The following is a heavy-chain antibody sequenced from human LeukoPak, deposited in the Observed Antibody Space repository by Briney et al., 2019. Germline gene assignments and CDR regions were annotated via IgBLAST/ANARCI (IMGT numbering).Heavy chain of an antibody. V-gene: IGHV3-43*02. CDR2: ISGDGGST. D-gene: IGHD1-1*01. CDR3: AKGTTVYAFDI. Sequence: PGGSLRLSCAASGLTFDHYVMHWVRQAPGKGLEWVSLISGDGGSTYYADSVKGRLTISRDNSKNSLYLQMNSLTTEDTALYFCAKGTTVYAFDIWGQGTMVTVSS. J-gene: IGHJ3*02. CDR1: GLTFDHYV.